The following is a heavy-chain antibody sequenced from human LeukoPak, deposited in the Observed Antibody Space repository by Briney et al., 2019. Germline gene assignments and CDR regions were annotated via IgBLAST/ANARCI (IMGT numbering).Heavy chain of an antibody. Sequence: GGSLRLSCAASGFTFSSYGMHWVRQAPGKGLEWVAVISYVGSNKYYADSVKGRFTISRDNSKNTLYLQMNSLRAEDTAVCYCAKDLRYYDSSGYSDYWGQGTLVTVSS. CDR1: GFTFSSYG. CDR3: AKDLRYYDSSGYSDY. CDR2: ISYVGSNK. J-gene: IGHJ4*02. D-gene: IGHD3-22*01. V-gene: IGHV3-30*18.